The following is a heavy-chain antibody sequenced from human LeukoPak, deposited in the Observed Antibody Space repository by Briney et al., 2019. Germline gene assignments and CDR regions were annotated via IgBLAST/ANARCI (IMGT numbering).Heavy chain of an antibody. V-gene: IGHV3-23*01. Sequence: GGSLRLSCAASGFTFKSYAMTWVRQAPGKGLEWVSAIGGGGDKVFYADSVKGRFTISRDNSKQTLFLQMNSLGAADTAVYYCAKVSSGEHTFWSDFSQDKWFDPWGLGTLVTVAS. CDR2: IGGGGDKV. CDR3: AKVSSGEHTFWSDFSQDKWFDP. D-gene: IGHD3-3*01. J-gene: IGHJ5*02. CDR1: GFTFKSYA.